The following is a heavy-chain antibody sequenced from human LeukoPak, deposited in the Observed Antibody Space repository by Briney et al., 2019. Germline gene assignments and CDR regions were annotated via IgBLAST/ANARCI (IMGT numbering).Heavy chain of an antibody. D-gene: IGHD5-24*01. CDR3: AREDTPGGDGYNLRGDSLHDAFDI. CDR1: GFTFSSYG. V-gene: IGHV3-33*01. CDR2: IWYDGSNK. Sequence: GGSLRLSCAASGFTFSSYGMHWVRQALGKGLEWVAVIWYDGSNKYYADSVKGRFTISRDNSKNTLYLQMNSLRAEDTAVYYCAREDTPGGDGYNLRGDSLHDAFDIWGQGTMVTVSS. J-gene: IGHJ3*02.